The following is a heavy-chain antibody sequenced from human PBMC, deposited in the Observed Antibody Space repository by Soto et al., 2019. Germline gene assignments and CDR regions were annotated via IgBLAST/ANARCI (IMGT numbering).Heavy chain of an antibody. Sequence: GASVKVSCKASGYTFTSYAMHWVRQAPGQRLEWMGWINAGNGNTKYSQKFQGRVTITRDTSASTAYMELSSLRSEDTAVYYCARAIFGVVMGYPPNFDYWGQGTLVTVSS. V-gene: IGHV1-3*01. D-gene: IGHD3-3*01. CDR3: ARAIFGVVMGYPPNFDY. CDR1: GYTFTSYA. J-gene: IGHJ4*02. CDR2: INAGNGNT.